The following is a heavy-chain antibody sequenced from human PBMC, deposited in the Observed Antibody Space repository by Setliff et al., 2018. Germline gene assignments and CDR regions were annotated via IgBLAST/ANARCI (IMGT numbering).Heavy chain of an antibody. CDR1: GFTFSSYS. V-gene: IGHV3-21*01. J-gene: IGHJ6*02. CDR3: ANLNLGRYCSGGSCPYGMDV. D-gene: IGHD2-15*01. CDR2: ISSSSSYI. Sequence: GGSLRLSCAASGFTFSSYSMNWVRQAPGKGLAWVSSISSSSSYIYYADSVKGRFTISRDNAKNSLYLQMNSLRAEDTAVYYCANLNLGRYCSGGSCPYGMDVWGQGTTVTVSS.